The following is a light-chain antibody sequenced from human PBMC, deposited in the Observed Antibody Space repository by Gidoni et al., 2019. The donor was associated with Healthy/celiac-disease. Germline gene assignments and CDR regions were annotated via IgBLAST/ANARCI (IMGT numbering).Light chain of an antibody. Sequence: DIQMTQSPSTLSASVGDRVTITCRASQSISSWLAWYQQKPGKAPKLLIYKASSLESGVPSRFSGSGSGTECTLTISSLQPDDFATYYCQQYNSYWYTFGQGTKPEIK. J-gene: IGKJ2*01. V-gene: IGKV1-5*03. CDR1: QSISSW. CDR2: KAS. CDR3: QQYNSYWYT.